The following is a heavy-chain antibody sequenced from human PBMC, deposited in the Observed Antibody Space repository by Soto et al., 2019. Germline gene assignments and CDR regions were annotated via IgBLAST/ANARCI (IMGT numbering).Heavy chain of an antibody. CDR3: ARDKGSYYYDSSGYYYEGFSYYGMDV. CDR1: GYTFTSYG. V-gene: IGHV1-18*01. J-gene: IGHJ6*02. CDR2: ISAYNGNT. D-gene: IGHD3-22*01. Sequence: QVQLVQSGAEVKKPGASVKVSCKASGYTFTSYGISWVRQAPGQGLEWMGWISAYNGNTNYAQKPQGRVTMTTDTSTSTADMELRSLRSDDTAVYYCARDKGSYYYDSSGYYYEGFSYYGMDVWGQGTTVTVSS.